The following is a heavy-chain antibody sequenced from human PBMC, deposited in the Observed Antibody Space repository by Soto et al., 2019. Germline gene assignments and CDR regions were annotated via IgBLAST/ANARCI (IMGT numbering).Heavy chain of an antibody. CDR3: AKPSNYDSIGFDY. J-gene: IGHJ4*02. Sequence: QVQLVESGGGVVQPGRSLRLSCAASGFTFSSYGMHWVRQAPGKGLEWVAVISYDGSNKYYADSVKGRFTISRDNSKNTLYLQMNSLRAEDTAVYYCAKPSNYDSIGFDYWGQGTLVTVSS. D-gene: IGHD4-4*01. CDR2: ISYDGSNK. CDR1: GFTFSSYG. V-gene: IGHV3-30*18.